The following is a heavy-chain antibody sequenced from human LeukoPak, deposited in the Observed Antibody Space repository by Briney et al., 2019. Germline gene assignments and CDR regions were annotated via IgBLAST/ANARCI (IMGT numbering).Heavy chain of an antibody. V-gene: IGHV3-21*01. D-gene: IGHD6-13*01. Sequence: GGSLRLSCAASGLTFSSYSMNWVRQAPGKGLEWVSSISSSSSYIYYADSVKGRFTISRDNAKNSLYLQMNSLRAEDTAVYYCARGLRAAAPFDYWGQGTLVTVSS. J-gene: IGHJ4*02. CDR2: ISSSSSYI. CDR1: GLTFSSYS. CDR3: ARGLRAAAPFDY.